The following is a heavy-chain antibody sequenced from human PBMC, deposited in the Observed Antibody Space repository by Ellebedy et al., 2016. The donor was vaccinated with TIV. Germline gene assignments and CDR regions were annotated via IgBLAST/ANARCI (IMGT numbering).Heavy chain of an antibody. D-gene: IGHD1-26*01. CDR1: GFTFSSYA. CDR3: AKDSPGVGASYGMDV. CDR2: ISYDGSNK. V-gene: IGHV3-30-3*01. Sequence: GGSLRLXCAASGFTFSSYAMHWVRQAPGKGLEWVAVISYDGSNKYYADSVKGRFTISRDNSKNTLYLQMNSLRAEDTAVYYCAKDSPGVGASYGMDVWGQGTTVTVSS. J-gene: IGHJ6*02.